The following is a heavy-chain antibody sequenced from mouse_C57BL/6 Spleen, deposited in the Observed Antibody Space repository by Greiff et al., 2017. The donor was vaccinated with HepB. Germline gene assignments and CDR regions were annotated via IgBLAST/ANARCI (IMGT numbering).Heavy chain of an antibody. CDR2: ISYDGSN. V-gene: IGHV3-6*01. Sequence: VQLQQSGPGLVKPSQSLSLTCSVTGYSITSGYYWNWIRQFPGNKLEWMGYISYDGSNNYNPSLKNRISITRDTSKNQFFLKLNSVTTEDTATYYCAREYGYDPYYAMDYWGQGTSVTVSS. CDR1: GYSITSGYY. CDR3: AREYGYDPYYAMDY. J-gene: IGHJ4*01. D-gene: IGHD2-2*01.